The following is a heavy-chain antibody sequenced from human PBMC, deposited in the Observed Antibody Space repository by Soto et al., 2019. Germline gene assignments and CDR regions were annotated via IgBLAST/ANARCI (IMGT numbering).Heavy chain of an antibody. CDR3: AKDNPTMVRGVIITSFDV. J-gene: IGHJ6*02. CDR2: ISGSGGST. CDR1: GFTFSSYS. V-gene: IGHV3-23*01. D-gene: IGHD3-10*01. Sequence: GGSLRLSCAASGFTFSSYSMNWVRQAPGKGLEWVSAISGSGGSTYYADSVKGRFTISRDNSKNTLYLQMNSLRAEDTAVYYCAKDNPTMVRGVIITSFDVRAQRTTVTVSS.